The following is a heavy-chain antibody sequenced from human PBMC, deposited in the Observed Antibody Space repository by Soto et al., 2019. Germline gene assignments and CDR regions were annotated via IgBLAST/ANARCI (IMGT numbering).Heavy chain of an antibody. J-gene: IGHJ6*02. CDR2: IRRSGDYT. CDR1: GFSFSTYS. V-gene: IGHV3-21*01. CDR3: ARSTSLGGMDV. Sequence: EVQLVESGGGLVMPGGSLRLSCIASGFSFSTYSMNWVRQAPGKGLEWVSSIRRSGDYTYYADSLKGPFTISRDNAKNSLSMQMISVRAEDTAVYYCARSTSLGGMDVWGQGTTVTVSS. D-gene: IGHD1-1*01.